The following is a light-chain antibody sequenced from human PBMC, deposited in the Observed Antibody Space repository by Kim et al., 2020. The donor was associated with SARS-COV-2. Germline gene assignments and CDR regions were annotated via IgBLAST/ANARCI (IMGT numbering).Light chain of an antibody. CDR1: SLRSYY. J-gene: IGLJ2*01. V-gene: IGLV3-19*01. CDR2: GKN. Sequence: SSELTQDPAVSVAFGQTVRITCQGDSLRSYYATWYQQKPGQAPILVIYGKNNRPSGIPDRSSGSSSGNTASLTITGTQAGDEADYYCNSRDSNDNVVFGG. CDR3: NSRDSNDNVV.